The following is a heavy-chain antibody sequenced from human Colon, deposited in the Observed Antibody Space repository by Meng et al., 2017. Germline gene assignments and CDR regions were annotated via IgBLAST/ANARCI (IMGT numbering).Heavy chain of an antibody. Sequence: LVMSGVGVKKPRASVKVSCKASGYSLSGYYMHWVRQVPGQGLEWMGRINADSGGTNYAEKFQGRVTLTRDTSINTAYMEVTSLRSDDTAVYYCAKIHLGDSGLDYWGQGTLVTVSS. D-gene: IGHD6-19*01. CDR2: INADSGGT. CDR3: AKIHLGDSGLDY. CDR1: GYSLSGYY. J-gene: IGHJ4*02. V-gene: IGHV1-2*06.